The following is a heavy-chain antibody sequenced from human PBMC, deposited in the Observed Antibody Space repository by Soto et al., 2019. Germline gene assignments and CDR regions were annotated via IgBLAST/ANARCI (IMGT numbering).Heavy chain of an antibody. J-gene: IGHJ6*02. D-gene: IGHD3-22*01. V-gene: IGHV1-69*02. CDR3: GISRHDSSYFYYGVDF. Sequence: VQLVQSGAEVKKPGSSVKVSCKASGDTFSSNTISWVRQVPGHGLEWMGRIIPIHGITNYAQNFQGRITIIADEPTTTDHMELGRLRSEDTAMYYCGISRHDSSYFYYGVDFWGQATTVTASS. CDR1: GDTFSSNT. CDR2: IIPIHGIT.